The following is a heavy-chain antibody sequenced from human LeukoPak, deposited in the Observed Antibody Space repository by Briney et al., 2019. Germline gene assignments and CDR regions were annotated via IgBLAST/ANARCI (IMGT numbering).Heavy chain of an antibody. CDR1: GFSFSNCS. J-gene: IGHJ3*02. CDR3: AGDYEGNLAFDI. Sequence: MPGGSLRLSCAASGFSFSNCSMNWVRQAPGKGLEWVPSISSSSTYIYYADSLEGRFTISRDNVRNSLYLQMNSLRAEDTAVYYCAGDYEGNLAFDIWGQGTMVTVSS. D-gene: IGHD4-23*01. V-gene: IGHV3-21*01. CDR2: ISSSSTYI.